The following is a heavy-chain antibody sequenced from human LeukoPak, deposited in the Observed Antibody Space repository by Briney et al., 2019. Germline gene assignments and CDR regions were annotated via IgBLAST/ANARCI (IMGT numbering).Heavy chain of an antibody. D-gene: IGHD5-24*01. Sequence: ASVKVSCKASGYTFTRYSMNWLRQAPGQGLEWMGWISAYNGNTNYAQKLQGRVTMTTDTSTSTAYMELRSLRSDDTAVYYCARVGRWLPHDDYWGQGTLVTVSS. V-gene: IGHV1-18*01. CDR3: ARVGRWLPHDDY. CDR1: GYTFTRYS. J-gene: IGHJ4*02. CDR2: ISAYNGNT.